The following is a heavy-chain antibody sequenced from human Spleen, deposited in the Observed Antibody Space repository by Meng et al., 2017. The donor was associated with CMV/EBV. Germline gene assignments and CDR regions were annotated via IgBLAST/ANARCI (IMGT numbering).Heavy chain of an antibody. V-gene: IGHV1-2*02. CDR1: GYTFTSYD. CDR2: INPNSGGT. CDR3: ASPRSVRATLVGYHYYYGMDA. J-gene: IGHJ6*02. D-gene: IGHD1-26*01. Sequence: ASVKVSCKASGYTFTSYDINWVRQATGQGLEWMGWINPNSGGTNYPQKVQGRVTMTGDTSISTAYMELSRLRSDDTAVYYCASPRSVRATLVGYHYYYGMDAWGQGTTVTVSS.